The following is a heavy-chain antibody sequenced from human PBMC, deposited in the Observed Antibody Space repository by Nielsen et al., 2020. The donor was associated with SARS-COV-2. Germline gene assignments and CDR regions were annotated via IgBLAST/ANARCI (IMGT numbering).Heavy chain of an antibody. J-gene: IGHJ5*02. CDR2: INHSGST. Sequence: SETLSLTCAVYGGSFSGYYWSWIRQPPGKGLEWIGEINHSGSTNYNPSLRSRVTISVDTSKNQFSLNLSSVTAADTAVYYCARHGYGDYVGWFDPWGQGTLVTVSS. D-gene: IGHD4-17*01. V-gene: IGHV4-34*01. CDR3: ARHGYGDYVGWFDP. CDR1: GGSFSGYY.